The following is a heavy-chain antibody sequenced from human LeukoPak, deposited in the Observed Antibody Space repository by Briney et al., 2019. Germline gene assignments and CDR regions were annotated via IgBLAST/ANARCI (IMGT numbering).Heavy chain of an antibody. D-gene: IGHD3-22*01. CDR2: IYHSGST. Sequence: SETLSLTCTVSGGSISSSSYYWGWIRQPPRKGLEWIGSIYHSGSTYYNPSLKSRVTISVDKSKNQFSLKLSSVTAADTAAYYCARTAKPYYYDSSGYYLDYWGQGTLVTVSS. V-gene: IGHV4-39*07. CDR3: ARTAKPYYYDSSGYYLDY. CDR1: GGSISSSSYY. J-gene: IGHJ4*02.